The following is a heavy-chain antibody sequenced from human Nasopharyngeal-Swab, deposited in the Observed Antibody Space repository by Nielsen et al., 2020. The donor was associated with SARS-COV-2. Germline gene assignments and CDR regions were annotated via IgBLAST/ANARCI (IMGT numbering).Heavy chain of an antibody. V-gene: IGHV3-30*09. Sequence: GESLKISCAASGFSFSNSPMYWVRQAPGKGLEWVAVISFDGSNEYYADSVKGRFAISRDNSKNTVHLQMNNLRPEDTAVYYCAKDWRYSGDDFDYWGQGTLVTVSS. CDR3: AKDWRYSGDDFDY. CDR1: GFSFSNSP. CDR2: ISFDGSNE. J-gene: IGHJ4*02. D-gene: IGHD5-12*01.